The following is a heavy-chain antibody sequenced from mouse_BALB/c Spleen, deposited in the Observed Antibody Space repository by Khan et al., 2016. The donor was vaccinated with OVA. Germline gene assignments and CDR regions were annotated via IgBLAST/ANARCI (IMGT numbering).Heavy chain of an antibody. CDR2: IFPGSDTP. CDR1: GYTFTDYI. D-gene: IGHD2-14*01. CDR3: ARGGYSVFAY. J-gene: IGHJ3*01. Sequence: QVQLQQSGPELVKPGASLKVSCKASGYTFTDYIIGWVKQSTRQGLEWIGDIFPGSDTPYYNEKFKDKATLTADKSSNTAYMQLSSLTSEDSADYFCARGGYSVFAYWGQGTLVTVSA. V-gene: IGHV1-77*01.